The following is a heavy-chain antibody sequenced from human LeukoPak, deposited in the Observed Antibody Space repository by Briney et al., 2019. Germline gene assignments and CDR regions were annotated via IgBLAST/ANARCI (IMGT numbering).Heavy chain of an antibody. CDR3: ASSIGSLYSSSWYYFDY. Sequence: SETLSLTCAVYGGSFSGYYWSWIRQPPGKGVEWIGEINHSGSTNYNPSLKSRVTISVDTSKNQFSLKLSSVTAADTAVYYCASSIGSLYSSSWYYFDYWGQGTLVTVSS. D-gene: IGHD6-13*01. V-gene: IGHV4-34*01. J-gene: IGHJ4*02. CDR1: GGSFSGYY. CDR2: INHSGST.